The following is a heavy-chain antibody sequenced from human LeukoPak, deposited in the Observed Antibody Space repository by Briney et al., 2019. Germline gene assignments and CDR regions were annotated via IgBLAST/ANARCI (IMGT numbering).Heavy chain of an antibody. V-gene: IGHV3-33*01. Sequence: GGSLRLSCAASGFTFSSYGMHWVRQAPGKGLEWVAVIWYDGSNKYYADSVKGRFTISRDNSKNTLYLQMNSLRAEDTAVYYCASLIAVAGTLDYYYGMDVWGQGTTVTVSS. CDR2: IWYDGSNK. J-gene: IGHJ6*02. CDR1: GFTFSSYG. D-gene: IGHD6-19*01. CDR3: ASLIAVAGTLDYYYGMDV.